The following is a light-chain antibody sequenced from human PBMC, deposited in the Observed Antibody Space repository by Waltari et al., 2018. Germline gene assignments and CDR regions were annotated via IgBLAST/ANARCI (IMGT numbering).Light chain of an antibody. CDR2: TTS. CDR3: QQSYVTPST. J-gene: IGKJ4*01. CDR1: QSVRCF. Sequence: DIHLTQSPSSLSASVGAIVTITCRASQSVRCFLNWYQQKPGKAPKLLIYTTSTLQSGVPSRFTGSGSGTDFTLTINSLQPEDFATYYCQQSYVTPSTFGGGTKVDIK. V-gene: IGKV1-39*01.